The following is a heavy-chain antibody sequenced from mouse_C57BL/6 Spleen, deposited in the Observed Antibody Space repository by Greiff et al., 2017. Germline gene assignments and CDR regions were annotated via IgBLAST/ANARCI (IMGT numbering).Heavy chain of an antibody. V-gene: IGHV3-6*01. J-gene: IGHJ3*01. CDR3: ARGDDGYYSFFAY. Sequence: EVQRVESGPGLVQPSQSLSLTCSVTGYSITSGYYWNWIRQFPGNKLEWMGYISYDGSNNYNPSLKNRISITRDTSKNQFFLKLNSVTTEDTATDYCARGDDGYYSFFAYWGQGTLVTVSA. D-gene: IGHD2-3*01. CDR1: GYSITSGYY. CDR2: ISYDGSN.